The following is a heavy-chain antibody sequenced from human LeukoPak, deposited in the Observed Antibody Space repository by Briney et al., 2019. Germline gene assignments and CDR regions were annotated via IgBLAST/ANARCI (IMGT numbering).Heavy chain of an antibody. V-gene: IGHV3-23*01. CDR1: GFTFSSYV. D-gene: IGHD1-1*01. J-gene: IGHJ4*02. CDR2: ISGSGAST. CDR3: AKSRSGSANWALQIFDN. Sequence: PGGSLRLSCAASGFTFSSYVMTWVRQAPGKGLEWVSAISGSGASTYHADYVKGRFTISRDNSKNSLFVQMNSLRAEDTAVYFCAKSRSGSANWALQIFDNWGQGTLVTVSS.